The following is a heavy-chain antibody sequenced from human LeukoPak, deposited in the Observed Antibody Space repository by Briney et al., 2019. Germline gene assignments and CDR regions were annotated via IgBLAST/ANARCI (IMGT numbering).Heavy chain of an antibody. Sequence: PGRSLRLSCAASGFTFDDYAMHWVRQGPGKGLEWVPGISWNSGRIGYADSVKGRITISRDNAKNSLYLQMNSLRAEDTALYYCAKGSGSGSFNYYYYMDVWGKGTTVTISS. CDR2: ISWNSGRI. CDR1: GFTFDDYA. D-gene: IGHD3-10*01. V-gene: IGHV3-9*01. J-gene: IGHJ6*03. CDR3: AKGSGSGSFNYYYYMDV.